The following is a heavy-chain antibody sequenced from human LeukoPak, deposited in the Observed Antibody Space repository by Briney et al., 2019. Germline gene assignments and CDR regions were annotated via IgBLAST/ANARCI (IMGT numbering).Heavy chain of an antibody. V-gene: IGHV3-66*01. CDR2: IYSGGST. CDR1: RFTPLCTY. Sequence: GGSLRLSSVVPRFTPLCTYIGDLGQAPGKGLEWVSVIYSGGSTYYADSVKGRFIISRDNSKNTLFLQMNSLRAEDTAIFYCASSLPPRQAHDDWGQGTLVTVSS. CDR3: ASSLPPRQAHDD. D-gene: IGHD5/OR15-5a*01. J-gene: IGHJ4*02.